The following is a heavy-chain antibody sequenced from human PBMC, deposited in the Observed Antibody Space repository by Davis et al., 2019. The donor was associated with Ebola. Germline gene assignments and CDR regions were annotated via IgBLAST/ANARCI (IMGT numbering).Heavy chain of an antibody. D-gene: IGHD4-17*01. V-gene: IGHV3-74*01. Sequence: GESLKISCAASGFTFSSYWMHWVRQAPGKGLVWVSRINSDGSSTGYADSVKGRFTISRDNAKNTLYLQMNSLRAEDTAVYYCARVGATVTPIWGQGTLVTVSS. CDR2: INSDGSST. J-gene: IGHJ4*02. CDR1: GFTFSSYW. CDR3: ARVGATVTPI.